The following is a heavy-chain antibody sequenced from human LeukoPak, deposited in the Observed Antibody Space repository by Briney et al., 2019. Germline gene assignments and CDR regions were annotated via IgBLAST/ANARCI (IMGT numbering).Heavy chain of an antibody. Sequence: SETLSLTCTVSGGSISSYYWSWIRQPPGKGLEWIGYIYTSGSTNYNPSLKSRVTILLDTSKNQFSLKLSSVTAAGTAVYYCARTRAPYCSSTSCYNYYYMDVWGKGTTVTVSS. CDR3: ARTRAPYCSSTSCYNYYYMDV. V-gene: IGHV4-4*09. CDR1: GGSISSYY. J-gene: IGHJ6*03. CDR2: IYTSGST. D-gene: IGHD2-2*02.